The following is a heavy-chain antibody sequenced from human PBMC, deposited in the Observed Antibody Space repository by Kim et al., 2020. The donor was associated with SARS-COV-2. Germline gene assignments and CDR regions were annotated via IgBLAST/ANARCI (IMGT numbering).Heavy chain of an antibody. Sequence: SETLSLTCTVSGGSISSYYWSWIRQPPGKGLEWIGYIYYSGSTNYNPSLKSRVTISVDTSKNQFSLKLSSVTAADTAVYYCARSWHVATISYYYGMDVWGQGTTVTVSS. V-gene: IGHV4-59*01. CDR2: IYYSGST. D-gene: IGHD5-12*01. CDR3: ARSWHVATISYYYGMDV. J-gene: IGHJ6*02. CDR1: GGSISSYY.